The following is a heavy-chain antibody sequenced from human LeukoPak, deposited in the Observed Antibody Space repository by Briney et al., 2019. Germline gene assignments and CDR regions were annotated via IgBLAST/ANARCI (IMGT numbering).Heavy chain of an antibody. V-gene: IGHV3-11*01. Sequence: GGSLRLSCAASGFTFSDYYMSWIRQAPGKGLEWGSYISSSGSTIYYADSVKGRFTISRDNAKNSLYRQMNSLRAEDTAVYYCARAPGRGRYYFDYWGQGTLVTVSS. CDR2: ISSSGSTI. J-gene: IGHJ4*02. CDR1: GFTFSDYY. D-gene: IGHD3-10*01. CDR3: ARAPGRGRYYFDY.